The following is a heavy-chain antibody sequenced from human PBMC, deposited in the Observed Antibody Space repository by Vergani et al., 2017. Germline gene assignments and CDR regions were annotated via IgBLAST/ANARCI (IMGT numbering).Heavy chain of an antibody. CDR3: ARIAAAVDY. V-gene: IGHV3-21*01. CDR2: ISSSSSYI. CDR1: GFTFSNAW. J-gene: IGHJ4*02. Sequence: EVQLVESGGGLVKPGGSLRLSCAASGFTFSNAWMSWVRQAPGKGLEWVSSISSSSSYIYYADSVKGRFTISRDNAKNSLYLQMNSLRAEDTAVYYCARIAAAVDYWGQGTLVTVSS. D-gene: IGHD6-13*01.